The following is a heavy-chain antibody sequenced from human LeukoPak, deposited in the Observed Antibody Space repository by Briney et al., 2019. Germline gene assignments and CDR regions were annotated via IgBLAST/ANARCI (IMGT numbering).Heavy chain of an antibody. V-gene: IGHV3-23*01. D-gene: IGHD4-17*01. CDR3: AKDGWLYGAGTYFDY. CDR1: GLTFSSYA. Sequence: GGSLRLSCAASGLTFSSYAMSWVRQAPGKGLEWVSAISGSGGSTYYADSVKGRFTISRDNSKNTLYLQMNSLRAEDTAVYYCAKDGWLYGAGTYFDYWGQGTLVTVSS. CDR2: ISGSGGST. J-gene: IGHJ4*02.